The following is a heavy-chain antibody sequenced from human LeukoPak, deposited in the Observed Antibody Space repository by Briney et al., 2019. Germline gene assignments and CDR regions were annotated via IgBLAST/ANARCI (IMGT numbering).Heavy chain of an antibody. CDR3: ARDLQGITVAYYYYYYMDV. Sequence: SETLSLTCAVYGGSFSGYYWSWIRQPAGKGLEWIGRIYTSGSTNYNPSLKSRVTMSVDTSKNQFSLKLSSVTAADTAVYYCARDLQGITVAYYYYYYMDVWGKGTTVTISS. D-gene: IGHD6-19*01. CDR1: GGSFSGYY. V-gene: IGHV4-4*07. CDR2: IYTSGST. J-gene: IGHJ6*03.